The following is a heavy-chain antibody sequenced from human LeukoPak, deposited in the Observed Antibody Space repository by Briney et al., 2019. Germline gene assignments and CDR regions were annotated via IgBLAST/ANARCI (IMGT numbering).Heavy chain of an antibody. CDR3: ASGYGSGYYFDY. Sequence: ETLSLTCAVYGGSFSGYYWSWIRQPPGRGWGGVANIKQDGGEKYYVDSVKGRFTISRDNAKNSLYLQMNSLRAEDTAVYYCASGYGSGYYFDYWGQGTLVTVSS. CDR1: GGSFSGYY. J-gene: IGHJ4*02. CDR2: IKQDGGEK. V-gene: IGHV3-7*01. D-gene: IGHD3-10*01.